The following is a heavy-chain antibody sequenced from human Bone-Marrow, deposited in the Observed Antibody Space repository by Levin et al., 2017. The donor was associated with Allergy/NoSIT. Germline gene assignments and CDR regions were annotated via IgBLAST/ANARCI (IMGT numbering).Heavy chain of an antibody. J-gene: IGHJ4*02. Sequence: GGSLRLSCAASGFIFSGESMNWVRQAPGKGLEWLSYISSGSRNIYYADSVKGRFTISRDNAKNSLYLRMNNLRTEDTAVYYCATSNSDWLFYIDYWGLGTLVTVSS. CDR2: ISSGSRNI. CDR3: ATSNSDWLFYIDY. CDR1: GFIFSGES. V-gene: IGHV3-48*01. D-gene: IGHD3-9*01.